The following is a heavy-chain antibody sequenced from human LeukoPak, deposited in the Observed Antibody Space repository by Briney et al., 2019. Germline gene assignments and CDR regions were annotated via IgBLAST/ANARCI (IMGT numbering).Heavy chain of an antibody. V-gene: IGHV3-23*01. CDR2: ISGSGGST. CDR1: GFTFSSYA. CDR3: AKIVAGEPYYYYGMDV. D-gene: IGHD5-12*01. Sequence: GGFLRLSCAASGFTFSSYAMSWVRQAPGKGLEWVSAISGSGGSTYYADSVKGRFTIPRDNSKKTLYLQMNSLRAEDTAVYYCAKIVAGEPYYYYGMDVWGQGTTVTVSS. J-gene: IGHJ6*02.